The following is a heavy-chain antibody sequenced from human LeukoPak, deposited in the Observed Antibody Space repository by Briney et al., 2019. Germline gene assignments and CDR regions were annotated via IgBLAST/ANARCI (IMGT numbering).Heavy chain of an antibody. Sequence: GRTLRLSCAASRFTFSSYDMHWVRQAPGKGLEWVAVISYDGSNKYYADSVKGRFAISRDNSKNTVYLQMNSLRVEDTAVYYCARANTPFADYWGQGTLVTVSS. J-gene: IGHJ4*02. D-gene: IGHD2-2*02. CDR3: ARANTPFADY. CDR2: ISYDGSNK. V-gene: IGHV3-30*09. CDR1: RFTFSSYD.